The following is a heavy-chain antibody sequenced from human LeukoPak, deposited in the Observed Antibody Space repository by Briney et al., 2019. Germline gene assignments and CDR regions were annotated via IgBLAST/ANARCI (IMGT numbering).Heavy chain of an antibody. Sequence: GASVKVSCKVSGYTLTELSMHWVRQAPGKRREWMGGFDPEDGETIYAQKFQGRVTMTEDTSTDTAYMELSSLRSEDPAVYYCATVRYSSSWYLNYWGQGTLVTVSS. CDR1: GYTLTELS. J-gene: IGHJ4*02. V-gene: IGHV1-24*01. D-gene: IGHD6-13*01. CDR2: FDPEDGET. CDR3: ATVRYSSSWYLNY.